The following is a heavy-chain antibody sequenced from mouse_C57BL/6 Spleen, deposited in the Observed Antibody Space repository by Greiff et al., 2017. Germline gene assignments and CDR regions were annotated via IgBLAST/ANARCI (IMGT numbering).Heavy chain of an antibody. CDR1: GFTFSDYY. CDR2: INYDGSST. CDR3: ARDTYGNPFDY. J-gene: IGHJ2*01. Sequence: EVQLQESEGGLVQPGSSMKLSCTASGFTFSDYYMAWVRQVPEKGLEWVANINYDGSSTYYLDSLKSRFIISRDNAKNILYLQMSSLKSEDTATYYCARDTYGNPFDYWGQGTTLTVSS. V-gene: IGHV5-16*01. D-gene: IGHD2-1*01.